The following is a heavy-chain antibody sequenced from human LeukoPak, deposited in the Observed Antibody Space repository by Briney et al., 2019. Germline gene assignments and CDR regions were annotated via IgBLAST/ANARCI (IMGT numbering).Heavy chain of an antibody. CDR1: GFTFSSYG. CDR3: ARGTVTTRYNWFDP. V-gene: IGHV3-33*01. J-gene: IGHJ5*02. D-gene: IGHD4-11*01. Sequence: GGSLRLSCAASGFTFSSYGMHWVRQAPGKGLEWVAVIWYDGSNKYYADSVKGRFTISRDNSKSTLYLQMNSLRAEDTAVYYCARGTVTTRYNWFDPWGQGTLVTVSS. CDR2: IWYDGSNK.